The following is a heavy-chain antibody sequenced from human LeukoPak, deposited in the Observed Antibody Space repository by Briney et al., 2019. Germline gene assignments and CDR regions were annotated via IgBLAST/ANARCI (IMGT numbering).Heavy chain of an antibody. V-gene: IGHV3-20*04. J-gene: IGHJ4*02. D-gene: IGHD3-10*01. CDR1: GFTFDDSV. Sequence: GGSLRLSCAASGFTFDDSVMSWVRQAPGKGLEWVSGINWSGGSTGYADSVKGRFTISRDNAKNSLYLQMNSLRAEDTAVYYCAREIEWFGELFGPTGFDYWGQGTLVTVSS. CDR2: INWSGGST. CDR3: AREIEWFGELFGPTGFDY.